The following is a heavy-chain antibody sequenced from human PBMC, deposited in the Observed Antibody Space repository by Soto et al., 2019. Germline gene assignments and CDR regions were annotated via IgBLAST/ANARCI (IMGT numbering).Heavy chain of an antibody. D-gene: IGHD2-21*01. J-gene: IGHJ6*03. CDR2: IKQDGSEK. V-gene: IGHV3-7*01. CDR1: GFTFSSYW. CDR3: ARVPIYPYYYYYYMDV. Sequence: GGSLRLSCAASGFTFSSYWMSWVRQAPGKGLEWVANIKQDGSEKYYVDSVKGRFTISRDNAKNSLYLQMNSLRAEDTAVYYCARVPIYPYYYYYYMDVWGKGTTVTVSS.